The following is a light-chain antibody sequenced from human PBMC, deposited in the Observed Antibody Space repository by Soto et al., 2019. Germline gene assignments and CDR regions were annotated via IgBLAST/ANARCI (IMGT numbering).Light chain of an antibody. CDR3: QQSYSTPWT. CDR1: QSISSY. V-gene: IGKV1-39*01. Sequence: IHITQSPSSLSASVGERVTVTWRASQSISSYLTWYQQKPGKAPKLLIYAASSLQSGVPSRFSGSGSGTDFTLTISRLQPEDFATYYCQQSYSTPWTFGQGTKVDIK. J-gene: IGKJ1*01. CDR2: AAS.